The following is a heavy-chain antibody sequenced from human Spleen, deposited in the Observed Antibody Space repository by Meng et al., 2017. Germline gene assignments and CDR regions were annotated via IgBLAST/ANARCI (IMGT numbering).Heavy chain of an antibody. D-gene: IGHD6-13*01. J-gene: IGHJ4*02. CDR2: IYYSGTT. Sequence: GPLRLSCTVSGDSISSGDYYWSWIRQQPGKGLEWIGYIYYSGTTNYNPSLKSRVTISVDTSKKQFSLKLTSVTAADTAVYYCARGTSSWSFLFDYWGQGTLVTVSS. CDR3: ARGTSSWSFLFDY. CDR1: GDSISSGDYY. V-gene: IGHV4-61*08.